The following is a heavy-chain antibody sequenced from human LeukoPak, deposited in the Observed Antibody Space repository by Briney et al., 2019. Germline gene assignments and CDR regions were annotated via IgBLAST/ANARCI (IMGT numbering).Heavy chain of an antibody. J-gene: IGHJ6*03. Sequence: GGSLRLSCAASGFTFSSYWMSWVRQAPGKGLEWVANIKQDGSEKYYVDSVKGRFTISRDNAKNLLYLQMNSLRAEDTAVYYCAKGSKAVLFTRDYYMDVWGKGTTVTISS. CDR1: GFTFSSYW. CDR3: AKGSKAVLFTRDYYMDV. CDR2: IKQDGSEK. D-gene: IGHD6-19*01. V-gene: IGHV3-7*01.